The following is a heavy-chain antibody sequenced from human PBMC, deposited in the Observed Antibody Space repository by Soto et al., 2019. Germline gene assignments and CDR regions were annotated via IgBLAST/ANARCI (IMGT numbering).Heavy chain of an antibody. J-gene: IGHJ4*02. V-gene: IGHV3-49*03. CDR1: GFTFGDYA. CDR3: TRVYSSSWYYFDY. CDR2: IRSKAYGGTT. D-gene: IGHD6-13*01. Sequence: GGSLRLSCTASGFTFGDYAMSWFRQAPGKGLEWVGFIRSKAYGGTTEYAASVKGRFTISRDDSKSIVYLQMNSLKTEDTAVYYCTRVYSSSWYYFDYWGQGTLVTVSS.